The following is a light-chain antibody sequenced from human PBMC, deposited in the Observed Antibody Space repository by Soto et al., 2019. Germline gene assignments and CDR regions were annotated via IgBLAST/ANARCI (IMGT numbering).Light chain of an antibody. CDR1: QSVSSSY. CDR2: GAS. J-gene: IGKJ1*01. Sequence: EIVLTQSPGTLSLSPGERAILSCRASQSVSSSYLAWYQQKPGQAPRLLIYGASSRATGIPDRFSGSGSGTDFTLTISRLEPEDFAVYYCQHYGRPPWTFGQGTKVEI. CDR3: QHYGRPPWT. V-gene: IGKV3-20*01.